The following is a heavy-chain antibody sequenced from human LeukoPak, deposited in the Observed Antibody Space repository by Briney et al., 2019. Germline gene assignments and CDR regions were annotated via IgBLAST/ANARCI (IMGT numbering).Heavy chain of an antibody. CDR2: IHYSGST. CDR3: ARVLVVGNTGYYMDV. D-gene: IGHD6-19*01. J-gene: IGHJ6*03. V-gene: IGHV4-59*01. Sequence: SETLSLTCTVSGGSISSYYWSWIRQTPGKGLEWIGYIHYSGSTNYNPSLKSRVTISVDTSKTQFSLNLSSVTAADTAVYYCARVLVVGNTGYYMDVWGKGTTATVSS. CDR1: GGSISSYY.